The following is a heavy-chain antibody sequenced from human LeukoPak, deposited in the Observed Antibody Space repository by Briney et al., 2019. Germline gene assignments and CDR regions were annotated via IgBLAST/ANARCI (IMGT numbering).Heavy chain of an antibody. CDR1: GFTVSSNY. J-gene: IGHJ4*02. V-gene: IGHV3-53*01. Sequence: GGSLRLSCAASGFTVSSNYMSWVRQAPGKGLEWVSVIYSGGSTYYADSVKGRFTISRDNSKNTLYLQMNSLRAEDTAVYYCARVAGYYRSWSGPPGHLDYWGQGTLVTVSS. CDR3: ARVAGYYRSWSGPPGHLDY. D-gene: IGHD3-9*01. CDR2: IYSGGST.